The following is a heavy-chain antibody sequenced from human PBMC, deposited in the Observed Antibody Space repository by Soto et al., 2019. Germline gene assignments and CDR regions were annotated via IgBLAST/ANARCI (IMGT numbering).Heavy chain of an antibody. CDR3: ARMIDGSGSYYSYFDY. Sequence: GGSLRLSCAASGFTFSSYAMSWVRQAPGRGLEWVSAISGSGGSTYYADSVKGRFTISRDNSKNTLYLQMNSLRAEDTAVYYCARMIDGSGSYYSYFDYWGQGTLVTVSS. V-gene: IGHV3-23*01. CDR2: ISGSGGST. J-gene: IGHJ4*02. CDR1: GFTFSSYA. D-gene: IGHD3-10*01.